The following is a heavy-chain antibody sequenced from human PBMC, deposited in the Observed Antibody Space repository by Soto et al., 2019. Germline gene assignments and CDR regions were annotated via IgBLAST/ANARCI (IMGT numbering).Heavy chain of an antibody. Sequence: ASVKVSCKASGGTFSSYAISWVRQAPGQGLEWMGGIIPIFGTANYAQKFQGRVTITADESTSTAYMELSSLRSEDTAVYYCARDQSWHDLVWWFDPWGQGTLVTVS. D-gene: IGHD1-1*01. CDR2: IIPIFGTA. J-gene: IGHJ5*02. V-gene: IGHV1-69*13. CDR3: ARDQSWHDLVWWFDP. CDR1: GGTFSSYA.